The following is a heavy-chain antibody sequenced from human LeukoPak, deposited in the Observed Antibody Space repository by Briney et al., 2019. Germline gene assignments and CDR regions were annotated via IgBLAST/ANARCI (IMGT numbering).Heavy chain of an antibody. D-gene: IGHD3-22*01. CDR2: INHSGST. V-gene: IGHV4-34*01. CDR3: ARVRSPYYYDSSGYDWFDP. J-gene: IGHJ5*02. Sequence: SETLSLTCTVSGGSISSYYWSWIRQPPGKGLEWIGEINHSGSTNYNPSLKSRVTISVDTSKNQFSLKLSSVTAADTAVYYCARVRSPYYYDSSGYDWFDPWGQGTLVTVSS. CDR1: GGSISSYY.